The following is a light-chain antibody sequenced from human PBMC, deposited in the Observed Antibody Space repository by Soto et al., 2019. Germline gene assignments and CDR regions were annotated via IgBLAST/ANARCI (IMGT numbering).Light chain of an antibody. CDR2: DAS. J-gene: IGKJ4*01. V-gene: IGKV1-9*01. Sequence: DVQLTQSPSFLSASVGDRVTISCRASQDISSYLVWYRQSPGKAPKLLIYDASTLQSGVPSRFSGSGSGTEFTLTISTLQPEDFATYYCQQLNGYPLSFGGGTEVEIK. CDR1: QDISSY. CDR3: QQLNGYPLS.